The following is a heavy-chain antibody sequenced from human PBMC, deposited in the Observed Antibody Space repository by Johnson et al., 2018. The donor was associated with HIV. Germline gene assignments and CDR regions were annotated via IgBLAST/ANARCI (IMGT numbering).Heavy chain of an antibody. J-gene: IGHJ3*02. Sequence: QVQLVESGGGLVKPGGSLRLSCAASGFTFSDYYMSWIRQAPGKGLEWVSYISSSGSTIYYSGSVKGRFAISRDNTQNSLYLQMNSLRAEDTAVYYCARDPFTPAGSDAFDIWGQGTRVT. CDR2: ISSSGSTI. D-gene: IGHD2-15*01. CDR1: GFTFSDYY. CDR3: ARDPFTPAGSDAFDI. V-gene: IGHV3-11*04.